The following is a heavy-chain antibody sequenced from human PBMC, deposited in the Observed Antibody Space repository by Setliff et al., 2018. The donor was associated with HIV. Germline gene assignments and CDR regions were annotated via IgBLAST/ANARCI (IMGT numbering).Heavy chain of an antibody. Sequence: SETLSLTCAVSGGSISSSNWWSWVRQPPGKGLEWIGEIDLSGSSNYNPSLKSRVTISVDKSRNQFSLNLNSVTAADTAVYYCARVTNSGKGRFDYWGQGTLVTV. CDR3: ARVTNSGKGRFDY. CDR1: GGSISSSNW. CDR2: IDLSGSS. J-gene: IGHJ4*02. V-gene: IGHV4-4*02. D-gene: IGHD6-19*01.